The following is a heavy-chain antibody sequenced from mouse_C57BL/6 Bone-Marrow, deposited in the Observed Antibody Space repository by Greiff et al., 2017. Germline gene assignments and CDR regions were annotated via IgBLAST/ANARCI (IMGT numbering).Heavy chain of an antibody. Sequence: PEQGLEWIGKIDPANGNTKYAPKFQGKATITADTSSNTAYLQLSSLTSEDTSIYYCASGYCPFAYGGQGTLVTVSA. J-gene: IGHJ3*01. V-gene: IGHV14-3*01. CDR2: IDPANGNT. D-gene: IGHD2-3*01. CDR3: ASGYCPFAY.